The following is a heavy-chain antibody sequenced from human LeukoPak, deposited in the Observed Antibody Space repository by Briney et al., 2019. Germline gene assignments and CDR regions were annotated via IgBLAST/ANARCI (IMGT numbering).Heavy chain of an antibody. Sequence: SGTLSLTCAVSGGSISSSNWWSWVRQPPGKGLEWIGEIYHSGSTNYNPSLKSRVTISVDKSKNQFSLKLSSVTAADTAVYYCARDPQGLWFGEYYFDYWGQGTLVTVSS. V-gene: IGHV4-4*02. J-gene: IGHJ4*02. CDR3: ARDPQGLWFGEYYFDY. D-gene: IGHD3-10*01. CDR2: IYHSGST. CDR1: GGSISSSNW.